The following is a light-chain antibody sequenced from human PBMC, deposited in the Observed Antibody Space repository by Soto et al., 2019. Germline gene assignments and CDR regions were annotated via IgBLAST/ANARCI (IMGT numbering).Light chain of an antibody. Sequence: DIQMTQSPSTLSASVGDRVTITCRASQSISSWLAWYQQKPGKAPKLLIYKASSLESGVPSRFSGSGSATEFTLTISSLQPDDFATYYCQQYNSYGTFGQGTKMEIK. CDR3: QQYNSYGT. J-gene: IGKJ2*01. CDR1: QSISSW. V-gene: IGKV1-5*03. CDR2: KAS.